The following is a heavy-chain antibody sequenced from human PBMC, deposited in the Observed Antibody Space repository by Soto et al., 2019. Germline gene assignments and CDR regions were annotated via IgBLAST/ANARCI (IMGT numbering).Heavy chain of an antibody. V-gene: IGHV1-2*02. CDR1: GYTFTAYY. D-gene: IGHD3-22*01. Sequence: ASVKVSCKPSGYTFTAYYIHWVRQAPGQGLEWMGWVDPNSGGTRDAQNFQGRVTMTRDTSKNQFSLKLSSVTAADTAVYYCARDLYYYDSSGYYQLDYWGQGTLVTVSS. CDR2: VDPNSGGT. J-gene: IGHJ4*02. CDR3: ARDLYYYDSSGYYQLDY.